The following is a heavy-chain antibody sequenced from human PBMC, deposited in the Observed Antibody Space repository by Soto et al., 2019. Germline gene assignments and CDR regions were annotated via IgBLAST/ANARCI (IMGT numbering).Heavy chain of an antibody. CDR1: GGTFSSYA. J-gene: IGHJ6*02. D-gene: IGHD2-2*01. Sequence: QVQLVQSGAEVKKPGSSVKVSCKASGGTFSSYAISWVRQAPGQGLEWMGGIIPIPGTANYAQKFQGRVTITADESTSTAYMELSSLRSEDTAVYDCARSQGSSTSLELYYYYYYGMDVWGQGTTVTVSS. CDR2: IIPIPGTA. CDR3: ARSQGSSTSLELYYYYYYGMDV. V-gene: IGHV1-69*01.